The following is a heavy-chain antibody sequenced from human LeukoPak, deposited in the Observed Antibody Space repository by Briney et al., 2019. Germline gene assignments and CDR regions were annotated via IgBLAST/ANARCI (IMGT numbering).Heavy chain of an antibody. CDR2: INHSGST. CDR3: ARRAPSVRFVVVVPAAHYYYMDV. Sequence: SETLSLTSTVSGGSISNYFWSWIRQPPGKGLEWIGEINHSGSTNYNPSLKSRVTISVDTSKNQFSLKLSSVTAADTAVYCCARRAPSVRFVVVVPAAHYYYMDVWGKGTTVTVSS. CDR1: GGSISNYF. J-gene: IGHJ6*03. D-gene: IGHD2-2*01. V-gene: IGHV4-34*01.